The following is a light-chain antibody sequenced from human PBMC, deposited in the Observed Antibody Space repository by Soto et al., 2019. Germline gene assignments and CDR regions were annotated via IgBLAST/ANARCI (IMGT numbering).Light chain of an antibody. V-gene: IGKV1-39*01. J-gene: IGKJ1*01. CDR3: EHYYSAAEA. CDR1: QSISSY. Sequence: DLQIIESGSSVDLGGRGRVTITSRASQSISSYLNWYQQKPGKAPKLLIYAASSLQSGVPSRFSCSGYGTDFTLTIRSLQSDDFATYYCEHYYSAAEAFGQGTKVDIK. CDR2: AAS.